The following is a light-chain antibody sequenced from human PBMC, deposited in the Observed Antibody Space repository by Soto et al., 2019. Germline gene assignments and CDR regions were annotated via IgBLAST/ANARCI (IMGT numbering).Light chain of an antibody. CDR1: SSDVGSYNL. CDR3: SSYTSIITVV. Sequence: QSALTQPASVSGSPGQSITISCTGTSSDVGSYNLVSWYQQHPGKAPKLMIYEGSKRPSGVSNRFSGSKSGNTASLTISGLQTEDEADYYCSSYTSIITVVFGGGTKLTVL. J-gene: IGLJ2*01. V-gene: IGLV2-14*02. CDR2: EGS.